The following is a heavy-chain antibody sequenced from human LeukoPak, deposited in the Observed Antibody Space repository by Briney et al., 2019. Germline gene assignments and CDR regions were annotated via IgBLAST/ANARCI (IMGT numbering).Heavy chain of an antibody. J-gene: IGHJ4*02. CDR2: IYPGDSDT. D-gene: IGHD2-15*01. Sequence: GESLKISCKGSGYSFTSYWIGWVRQMPGKGLEWMGIIYPGDSDTRYSPSFQGQVTISADKSISTAYLQWSSLKASDTAMYYRARHFVCSGGSCYSTVGFDYWGQGTLVTVSS. CDR3: ARHFVCSGGSCYSTVGFDY. CDR1: GYSFTSYW. V-gene: IGHV5-51*01.